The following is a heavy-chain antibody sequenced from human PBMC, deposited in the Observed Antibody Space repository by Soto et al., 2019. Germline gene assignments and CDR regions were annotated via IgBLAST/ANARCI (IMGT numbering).Heavy chain of an antibody. V-gene: IGHV3-30*18. CDR2: ISYDGSNK. CDR1: GFTFSSYG. J-gene: IGHJ6*02. Sequence: GGSLRLSCAASGFTFSSYGMHWFRQAPGKGLEWVAVISYDGSNKYYADSVKGRFTISRDNSKNTLYLQMNSLRAEDTAVYYCAKEQVGMDVWGQGTTVTVSS. CDR3: AKEQVGMDV.